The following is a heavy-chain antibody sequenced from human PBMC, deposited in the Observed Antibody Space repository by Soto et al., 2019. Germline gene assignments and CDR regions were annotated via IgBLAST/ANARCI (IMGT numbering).Heavy chain of an antibody. CDR2: ISGSGGST. Sequence: GGSLRLSCAASGFTFSNYAVTWVRQAPGKGLEWVSTISGSGGSTYYADSVKGRFTVSRDNSKNRLYLQMNSLRAEDTALYYCVILALGKFDFWGQGTLVTVSS. J-gene: IGHJ4*02. V-gene: IGHV3-23*01. CDR1: GFTFSNYA. D-gene: IGHD1-26*01. CDR3: VILALGKFDF.